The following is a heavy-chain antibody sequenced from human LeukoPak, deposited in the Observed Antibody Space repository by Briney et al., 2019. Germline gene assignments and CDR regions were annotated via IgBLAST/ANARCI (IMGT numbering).Heavy chain of an antibody. V-gene: IGHV4-59*01. Sequence: SETLSLTCTVSGGSISSYYWSWLRQPPGKGLEWIGYIYYSGSTNYNPSLKSRVTISVDTSKNQFSLKLSSVTAANTAVYYCARDHHRCDSSGYYYCDAFDIWGQGTMVTVSS. CDR2: IYYSGST. CDR3: ARDHHRCDSSGYYYCDAFDI. J-gene: IGHJ3*02. CDR1: GGSISSYY. D-gene: IGHD3-22*01.